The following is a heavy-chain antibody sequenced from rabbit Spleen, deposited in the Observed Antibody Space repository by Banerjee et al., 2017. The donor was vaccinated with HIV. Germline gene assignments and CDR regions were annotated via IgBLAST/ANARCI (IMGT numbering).Heavy chain of an antibody. J-gene: IGHJ3*01. CDR1: RFSFSSSDY. CDR2: IDSGSSGFT. V-gene: IGHV1S45*01. CDR3: ARDLAGAIGWNFYL. Sequence: QEQLEESGGDLVKPGASLTLTCTASRFSFSSSDYICWVRQAPGKGLEWIGCIDSGSSGFTYFATWAKGRFPISKTSSTTVTLQMTSLTAADTATYFCARDLAGAIGWNFYLWGQGTLVTVS. D-gene: IGHD4-1*01.